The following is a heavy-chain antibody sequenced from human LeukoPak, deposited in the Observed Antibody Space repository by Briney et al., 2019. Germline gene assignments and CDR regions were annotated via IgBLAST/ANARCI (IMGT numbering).Heavy chain of an antibody. CDR2: INSDGSST. CDR1: GFTFGSYG. CDR3: GRSLWSGFIDN. Sequence: GGSLRLSCAASGFTFGSYGMHWVRQAPGKGLVWVSRINSDGSSTSYADSVKGRFTISRDNAQNTLHLQMNSLRAEDTAVYYCGRSLWSGFIDNWGQGTLVTVSS. D-gene: IGHD3-3*01. V-gene: IGHV3-74*01. J-gene: IGHJ4*02.